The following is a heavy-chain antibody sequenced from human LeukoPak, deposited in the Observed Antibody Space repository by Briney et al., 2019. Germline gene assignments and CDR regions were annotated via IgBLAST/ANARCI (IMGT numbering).Heavy chain of an antibody. CDR3: ARDTGNSYGLYYFDY. J-gene: IGHJ4*02. Sequence: ASVKVSYKASGYTFTSYGISWVRQAPGQGLEWMGWISAYNGNTNYAQKLQGRVTMTTDTSTSTAYMELRSLRSDDTAVYYCARDTGNSYGLYYFDYWGQGTLVTVSS. D-gene: IGHD4-23*01. CDR2: ISAYNGNT. V-gene: IGHV1-18*01. CDR1: GYTFTSYG.